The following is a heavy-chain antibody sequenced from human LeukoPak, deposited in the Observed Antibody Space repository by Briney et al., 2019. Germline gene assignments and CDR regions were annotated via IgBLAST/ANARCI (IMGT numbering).Heavy chain of an antibody. V-gene: IGHV3-72*01. D-gene: IGHD6-13*01. Sequence: LSLTCTVSGGSISSNTYYWGWIRQAPGKGLEWVGRSRHKAMSYTTEYAASVKGRFTISRDDSKNSVYLQINSLRTDDTAVYYCARYSSDSLNIWGQGTMVTVSS. CDR1: GGSISSNTYY. J-gene: IGHJ3*02. CDR2: SRHKAMSYTT. CDR3: ARYSSDSLNI.